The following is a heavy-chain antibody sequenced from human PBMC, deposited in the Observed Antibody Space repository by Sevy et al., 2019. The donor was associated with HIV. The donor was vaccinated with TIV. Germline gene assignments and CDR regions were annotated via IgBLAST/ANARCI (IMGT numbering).Heavy chain of an antibody. V-gene: IGHV3-7*01. CDR3: VRAIAAAGSF. Sequence: GGSLRLSCAASGFTLNSYWMSWVRQAPGRGLEWVANINQDGSVKYYVDSVKGRFTISRDNARNSLYLRMNSLRAEDTALYYCVRAIAAAGSFWGQRTLVTVSS. J-gene: IGHJ4*02. D-gene: IGHD6-13*01. CDR2: INQDGSVK. CDR1: GFTLNSYW.